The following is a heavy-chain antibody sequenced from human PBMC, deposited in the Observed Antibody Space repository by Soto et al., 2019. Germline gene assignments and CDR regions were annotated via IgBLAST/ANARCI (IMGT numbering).Heavy chain of an antibody. V-gene: IGHV4-39*01. J-gene: IGHJ4*01. CDR2: IYYDGNT. Sequence: SETLSLTCTVSGGSISSSSHYWGWIRQPPGKGLECIGNIYYDGNTYYNPSLKSRVTISLDTSKNQFSLRLDSVTAADTAVYFCVRSSIIPRVFLYLFDYWGHGSLVIVSS. D-gene: IGHD3-3*01. CDR1: GGSISSSSHY. CDR3: VRSSIIPRVFLYLFDY.